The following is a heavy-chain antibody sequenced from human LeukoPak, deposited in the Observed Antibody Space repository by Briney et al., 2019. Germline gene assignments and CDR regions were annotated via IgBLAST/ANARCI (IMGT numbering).Heavy chain of an antibody. CDR1: GGSISSSSYY. V-gene: IGHV4-39*07. D-gene: IGHD4-17*01. J-gene: IGHJ6*03. CDR2: IYYSGST. CDR3: ARGRDYGDYGRYYYYMDV. Sequence: SETLSLTCTVSGGSISSSSYYWGWIRQPPGKGLEWIGSIYYSGSTYYNPSLKSRVTMSVDTSKNQFSLNLSSVTAADTAVYYCARGRDYGDYGRYYYYMDVWGKGTTVTVSS.